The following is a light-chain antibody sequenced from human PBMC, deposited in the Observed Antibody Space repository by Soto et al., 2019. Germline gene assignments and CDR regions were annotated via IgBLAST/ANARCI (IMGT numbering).Light chain of an antibody. CDR1: QSVLYSSNDKNY. Sequence: DLVMTQSQDSLAVSLGGRATINCKSSQSVLYSSNDKNYLAWYQQKPGQPPKLLIYWASTRESGVPDRFTGSGSGLDFTLTNSSLQPEDVAVYYCQQYYNTPWTCGQGTRVQIK. J-gene: IGKJ1*01. CDR2: WAS. V-gene: IGKV4-1*01. CDR3: QQYYNTPWT.